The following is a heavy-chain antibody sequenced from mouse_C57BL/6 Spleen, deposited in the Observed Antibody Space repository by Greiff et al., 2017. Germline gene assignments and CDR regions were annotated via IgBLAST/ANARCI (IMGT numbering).Heavy chain of an antibody. J-gene: IGHJ3*01. V-gene: IGHV1-61*01. CDR3: AGGIPYCYGSSPFAY. CDR2: IYPSDSET. Sequence: QVQLQQPGAELVRPGSSVKLSCKASGYTFTSYWMDWVKQRPGQGLEWIGNIYPSDSETHYNQKFKDKATLTVDKSSSTAYMQLSSLTSEDSAVYYCAGGIPYCYGSSPFAYWGQGTLVTVSA. CDR1: GYTFTSYW. D-gene: IGHD1-1*01.